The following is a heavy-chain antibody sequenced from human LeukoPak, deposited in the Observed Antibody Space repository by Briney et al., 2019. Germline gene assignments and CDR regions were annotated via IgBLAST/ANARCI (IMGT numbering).Heavy chain of an antibody. CDR1: GCIFTSYW. CDR2: IYPGDSDT. V-gene: IGHV5-51*01. D-gene: IGHD2-2*02. Sequence: GGSLKISCEGSGCIFTSYWIGGGRQMPGKGLEWMGIIYPGDSDTRYSASFQGQGTISADKCSSTAYLQWSSLKASDTAMYYCARATVQYCSSTSCSTHRYFDYWGQGTLVTVSS. CDR3: ARATVQYCSSTSCSTHRYFDY. J-gene: IGHJ4*02.